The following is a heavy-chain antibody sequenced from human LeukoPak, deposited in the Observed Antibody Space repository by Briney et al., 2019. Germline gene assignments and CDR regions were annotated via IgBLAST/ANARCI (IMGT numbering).Heavy chain of an antibody. CDR3: ARIRITMVRGVTSTGAFDI. D-gene: IGHD3-10*01. V-gene: IGHV3-7*01. Sequence: GGSLRLSCAASGFTFSSYWMSWVRQAPGKGLEWVANIKQDGSEKYYVDSVKGRFTISRDNAKNSLYLQMNSLRAEDTAVYYCARIRITMVRGVTSTGAFDIWGQGTWSPSLQ. CDR2: IKQDGSEK. J-gene: IGHJ3*02. CDR1: GFTFSSYW.